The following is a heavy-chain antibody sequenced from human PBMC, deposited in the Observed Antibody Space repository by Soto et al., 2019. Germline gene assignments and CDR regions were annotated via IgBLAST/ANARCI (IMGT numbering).Heavy chain of an antibody. J-gene: IGHJ6*02. CDR3: ARERITIFGVVRYYYYYYGMDV. D-gene: IGHD3-3*01. V-gene: IGHV4-34*01. CDR1: GGSFSGYY. CDR2: INHSGST. Sequence: PSETLSLTCAVYGGSFSGYYCIFIRQPPFEGREWIGEINHSGSTNYNPSLKSRVTISVDTSKNQFSLKLSSVTAADTAVYYCARERITIFGVVRYYYYYYGMDVWGQGTTVTVSS.